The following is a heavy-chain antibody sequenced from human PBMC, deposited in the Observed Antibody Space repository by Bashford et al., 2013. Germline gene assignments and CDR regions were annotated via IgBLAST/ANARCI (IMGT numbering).Heavy chain of an antibody. CDR2: INHSGST. V-gene: IGHV4-34*01. CDR3: ARGSDYGGTRFDP. J-gene: IGHJ5*02. Sequence: SETLSLTCAVYGGSFSGYYWSWIRQPPGKGLEWIGEINHSGSTNYNPSLKSRVTISVDTSKNQFSLKLSSVTAADTAVYYCARGSDYGGTRFDPWGQGTLVTVSS. D-gene: IGHD4-23*01. CDR1: GGSFSGYY.